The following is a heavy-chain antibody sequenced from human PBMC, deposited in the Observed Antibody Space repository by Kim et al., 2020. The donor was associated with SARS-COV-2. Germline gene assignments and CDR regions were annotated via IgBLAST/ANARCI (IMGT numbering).Heavy chain of an antibody. V-gene: IGHV1-24*01. D-gene: IGHD6-19*01. CDR2: IDPEDGET. CDR3: ATSKVIAVADWLVP. CDR1: GHTLTELF. Sequence: ASVKVSCKVAGHTLTELFMHWVRQGPGKGLEWMGGIDPEDGETNYAQKFQGRGTMTEDTSTDTAYRELSSLRSEDTAVYYCATSKVIAVADWLVPWGQGTLVTVSS. J-gene: IGHJ5*02.